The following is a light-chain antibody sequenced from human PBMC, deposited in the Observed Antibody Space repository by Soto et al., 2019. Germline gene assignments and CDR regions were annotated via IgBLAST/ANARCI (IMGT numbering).Light chain of an antibody. CDR1: QSIRSY. J-gene: IGKJ5*01. Sequence: DIPMTQSPSSLSASVEDRVTITCRASQSIRSYLNWYQQKPGKAPKLLIYAASSLQSGVPSRFSGSGSGTDFTLTISSLQPEDFATYYCQQSDSTPITFGQGTRLEIK. CDR2: AAS. CDR3: QQSDSTPIT. V-gene: IGKV1-39*01.